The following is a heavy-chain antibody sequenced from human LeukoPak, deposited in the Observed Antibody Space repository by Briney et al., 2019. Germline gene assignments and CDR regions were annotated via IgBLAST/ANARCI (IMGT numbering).Heavy chain of an antibody. CDR3: AKVFFNSGSYDF. Sequence: GGSLRLSCAASRFTFSNYAMSWVRQAPGKGLEWVSSISGNGDNTYYADSVKGRFTISRDNSKNTLSLQMNSLRADDTAIYYCAKVFFNSGSYDFWGQGTLVTVSS. CDR1: RFTFSNYA. J-gene: IGHJ4*02. V-gene: IGHV3-23*01. D-gene: IGHD3-10*01. CDR2: ISGNGDNT.